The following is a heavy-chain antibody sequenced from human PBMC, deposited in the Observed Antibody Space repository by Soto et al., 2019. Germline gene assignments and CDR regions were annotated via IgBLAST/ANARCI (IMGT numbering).Heavy chain of an antibody. CDR3: AGSDGHTFNGLDS. J-gene: IGHJ5*01. D-gene: IGHD2-2*02. V-gene: IGHV1-8*01. Sequence: QVQLVQSGAEVKTPGASVKVSCKASGYTFTKYDMNWVRQAPGQGLEWMGWMNPTSGNTGYAQKFQGRLTMTLDTAIGIAHMELSSLRNEDTAVYYCAGSDGHTFNGLDSWGQGTLVTVSA. CDR2: MNPTSGNT. CDR1: GYTFTKYD.